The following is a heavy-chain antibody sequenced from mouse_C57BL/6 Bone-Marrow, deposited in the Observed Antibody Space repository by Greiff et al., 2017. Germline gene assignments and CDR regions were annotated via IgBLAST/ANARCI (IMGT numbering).Heavy chain of an antibody. CDR2: IYPGSGST. CDR1: GYTFTSYW. CDR3: ARIYDGNYVFDY. V-gene: IGHV1-55*01. Sequence: VQLQQSGAELVKPGASVKMSCKASGYTFTSYWITWVKQRPGQGLEWIGDIYPGSGSTNYNEKFKSKATLTVDTSSSTAYMQLSSLTSEDSAVYYCARIYDGNYVFDYWGQGTTLTVSS. J-gene: IGHJ2*01. D-gene: IGHD2-1*01.